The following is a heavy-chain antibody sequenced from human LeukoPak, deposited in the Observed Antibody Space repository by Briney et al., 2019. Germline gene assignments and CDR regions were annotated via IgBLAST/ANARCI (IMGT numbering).Heavy chain of an antibody. CDR3: ARVWFGELLMDY. CDR1: GGTFSSYA. D-gene: IGHD3-10*01. CDR2: IIPIFGTA. Sequence: SVKVSCRASGGTFSSYAISWVRQAPGQGLEWMGRIIPIFGTANYAQKFQGRVTITTDESTSTAYMELSSLRSEDTAVYYCARVWFGELLMDYWGQGTLVTVSS. J-gene: IGHJ4*02. V-gene: IGHV1-69*05.